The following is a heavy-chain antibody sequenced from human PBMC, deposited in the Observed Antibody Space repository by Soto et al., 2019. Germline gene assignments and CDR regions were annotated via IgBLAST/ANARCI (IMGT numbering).Heavy chain of an antibody. CDR3: ATGQQVRMADI. CDR1: GFTVSGYY. V-gene: IGHV3-11*03. CDR2: ISGHSSDT. Sequence: QVQLLESGGGLVKPGGSLRLSCAASGFTVSGYYMGWIRQPPGKGLEWISYISGHSSDTNHADSVKGRVTISRDNAKNSLYLQMSSLRAEDTAVYFCATGQQVRMADIWGQGTMVTVSS. D-gene: IGHD6-13*01. J-gene: IGHJ3*02.